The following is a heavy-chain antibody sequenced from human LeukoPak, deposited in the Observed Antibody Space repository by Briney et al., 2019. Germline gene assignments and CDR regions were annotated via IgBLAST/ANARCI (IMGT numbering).Heavy chain of an antibody. CDR2: IWYDGSKE. CDR3: ARGGGLDV. V-gene: IGHV3-33*01. CDR1: GFTFTNYG. D-gene: IGHD3-16*01. J-gene: IGHJ6*02. Sequence: PGGSLRLSCVASGFTFTNYGFHWVRQAPGKGLEWVAIIWYDGSKEYYADSVKGRFTISRDNAKNSLYLQMSNLRAEDTAVYFCARGGGLDVWGQGATVTVSS.